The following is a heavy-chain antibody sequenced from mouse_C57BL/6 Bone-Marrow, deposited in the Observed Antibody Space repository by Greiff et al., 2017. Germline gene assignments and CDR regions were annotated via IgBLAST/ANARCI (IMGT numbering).Heavy chain of an antibody. CDR3: ARGRRYDYDPSWFAY. D-gene: IGHD2-4*01. V-gene: IGHV1-81*01. CDR2: IYPRSGNT. CDR1: GYTFTSYG. Sequence: QVQLQQSGAELARPGASVKLSCKASGYTFTSYGISWVKQRTGQGLEWIGEIYPRSGNTYYNEKFKGKATLTADKSSSTAYMELRSLTSEDSAVYVCARGRRYDYDPSWFAYWGQGTLVTVSA. J-gene: IGHJ3*01.